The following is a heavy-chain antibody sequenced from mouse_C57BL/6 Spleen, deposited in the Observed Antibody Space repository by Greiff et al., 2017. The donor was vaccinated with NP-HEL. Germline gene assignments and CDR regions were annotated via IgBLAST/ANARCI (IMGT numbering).Heavy chain of an antibody. Sequence: EVQLQQSGPELVKPGASVKISCKASGYTFTDYYMNWVKQSHGKSLEWIGDINPNNGGTSYNQKFKGKATLTVDKSSSTAYMELRSLTSEDSAVYYCARPLYYYGSSYNLFDYWGQGTTLTVSS. CDR1: GYTFTDYY. CDR3: ARPLYYYGSSYNLFDY. J-gene: IGHJ2*01. CDR2: INPNNGGT. V-gene: IGHV1-26*01. D-gene: IGHD1-1*01.